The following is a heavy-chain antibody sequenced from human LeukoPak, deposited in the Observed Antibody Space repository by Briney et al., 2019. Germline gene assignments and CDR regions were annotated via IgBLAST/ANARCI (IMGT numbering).Heavy chain of an antibody. J-gene: IGHJ3*02. D-gene: IGHD3-22*01. Sequence: SQTLSLTCAVSGGSISSGGYYWSWIRQPPGKGLEWIGYIYYSGSTNYNPSLKSRATISVDTSKNQFSLKLSSVTAADTAVYYCARRGDYYDRGDAFDIWGQGTMVTVSS. CDR2: IYYSGST. V-gene: IGHV4-61*08. CDR1: GGSISSGGYY. CDR3: ARRGDYYDRGDAFDI.